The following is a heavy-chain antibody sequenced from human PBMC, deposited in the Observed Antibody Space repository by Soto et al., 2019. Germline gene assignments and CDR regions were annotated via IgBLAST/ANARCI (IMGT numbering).Heavy chain of an antibody. D-gene: IGHD6-6*01. J-gene: IGHJ6*02. CDR2: IDPSDSYT. V-gene: IGHV5-10-1*01. Sequence: PGESLKISCKGSGYSFTSYWISWARQMPGKGLEWMGRIDPSDSYTNYSPSFQGHVTISADKSISTAYLQWSSLKASDTAMYYCARQSSSPYYYYGMDVWGQGTTVTVSS. CDR1: GYSFTSYW. CDR3: ARQSSSPYYYYGMDV.